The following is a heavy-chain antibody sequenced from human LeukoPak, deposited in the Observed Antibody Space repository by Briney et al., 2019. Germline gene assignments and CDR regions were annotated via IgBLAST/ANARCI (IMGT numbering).Heavy chain of an antibody. J-gene: IGHJ4*02. Sequence: GALRLFCSNSGINLRRYSKHWVRPVPGKGLEVGAGISYGGDKEYYADSVKGRFTISRDNSRSALYLQMNSLRTEDTAVYYCSRLSGFAGYSYGLVDYWGQGTLVTVSS. CDR2: ISYGGDKE. V-gene: IGHV3-30-3*01. CDR3: SRLSGFAGYSYGLVDY. CDR1: GINLRRYS. D-gene: IGHD5-18*01.